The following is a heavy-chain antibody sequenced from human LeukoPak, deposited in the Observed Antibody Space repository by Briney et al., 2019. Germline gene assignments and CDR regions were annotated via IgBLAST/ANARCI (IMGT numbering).Heavy chain of an antibody. CDR2: IIPILGIA. J-gene: IGHJ3*02. D-gene: IGHD6-6*01. CDR1: GYTFTSYG. CDR3: ARVMRKGYSSSDDAFDI. V-gene: IGHV1-69*04. Sequence: ASVKVSCKASGYTFTSYGISWVRQAPGQGLEWMGRIIPILGIANYAQKFQGRVTITADKSTSTAYMELSSLRSEDTAVYYCARVMRKGYSSSDDAFDIWGQGTMVTVSS.